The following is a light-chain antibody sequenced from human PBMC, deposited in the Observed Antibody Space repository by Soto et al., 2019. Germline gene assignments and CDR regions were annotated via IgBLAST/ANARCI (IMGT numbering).Light chain of an antibody. J-gene: IGKJ1*01. CDR3: HHFGSLPET. CDR2: SAS. CDR1: QSVASSY. V-gene: IGKV3-20*01. Sequence: EVVLTQSPGTLSLSPGARVTLSCRASQSVASSYLAWYQQKPGRAPRLLFYSASSRATGIPDRLSGSGSGTDFTLTISRLEPEDFAVYYCHHFGSLPETFGQGTNVE.